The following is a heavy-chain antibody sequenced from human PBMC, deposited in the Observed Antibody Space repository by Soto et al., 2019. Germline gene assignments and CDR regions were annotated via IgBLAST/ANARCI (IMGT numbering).Heavy chain of an antibody. J-gene: IGHJ5*02. Sequence: GGSLRLSCAASRFTFSNYGMNWVRQAPGKGLEWVSFISNSRSTIYYADSVKGRFTISRDNAKNSLYLQMNSLRDEDTAVYYCARRGWFGDSPLLNYFDPWGHGTLVTVSS. CDR3: ARRGWFGDSPLLNYFDP. CDR1: RFTFSNYG. D-gene: IGHD3-10*01. CDR2: ISNSRSTI. V-gene: IGHV3-48*02.